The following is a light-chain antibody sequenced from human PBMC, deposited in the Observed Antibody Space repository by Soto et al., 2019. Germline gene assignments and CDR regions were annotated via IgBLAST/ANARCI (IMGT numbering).Light chain of an antibody. CDR1: SSDVGGYNY. Sequence: QSVLTQPASVSGSPGQSIASSCTGTSSDVGGYNYVSWYQQHPGKAPKLMIHDVSNRPSGVSNRFSGSKSGNTASLTISGLQVEDEADYDCCSYTTSTTYVFGIGTKVPVL. CDR2: DVS. CDR3: CSYTTSTTYV. J-gene: IGLJ1*01. V-gene: IGLV2-14*03.